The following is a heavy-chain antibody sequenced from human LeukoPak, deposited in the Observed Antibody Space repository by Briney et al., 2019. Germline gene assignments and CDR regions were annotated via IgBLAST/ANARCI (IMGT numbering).Heavy chain of an antibody. D-gene: IGHD6-19*01. V-gene: IGHV3-21*01. CDR3: TRDSGRFRLDY. CDR1: GFTFSSYS. Sequence: GGSLRLSCAASGFTFSSYSMNWVRQAPGKGLEWVSSISSSSSYIYYADSVKGRFTISRDNAKNSLYPQMNSLRVEDTAVYYCTRDSGRFRLDYWGQGILVTVSS. J-gene: IGHJ4*02. CDR2: ISSSSSYI.